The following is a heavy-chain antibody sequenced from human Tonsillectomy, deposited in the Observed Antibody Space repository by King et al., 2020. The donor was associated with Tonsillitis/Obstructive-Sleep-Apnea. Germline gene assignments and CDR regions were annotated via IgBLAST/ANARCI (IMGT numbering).Heavy chain of an antibody. CDR1: GGSFSGYY. V-gene: IGHV4-34*01. CDR2: VNQSGST. J-gene: IGHJ5*02. CDR3: ARDEWPQGFDP. Sequence: VQLQQWGAGVLKPSGTLSLTCVVYGGSFSGYYWSWIRQPPGKGLEWIGEVNQSGSTNYNPSLKSRVTISVDTSKNQFSLKLSSVTAADTAVYYCARDEWPQGFDPWGQGILVTVSS. D-gene: IGHD3-3*01.